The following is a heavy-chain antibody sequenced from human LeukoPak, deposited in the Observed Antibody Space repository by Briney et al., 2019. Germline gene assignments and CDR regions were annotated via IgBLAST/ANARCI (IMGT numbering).Heavy chain of an antibody. Sequence: PGGSLRLSCAASGFTFNSYSMNWVRQAPGKGLEWVSSISGSNSYIYYADSMKGRFTISRDNAKNSLYLQMNSLRAEDTAVYYCARQYSSSSRTYYYYMDVWGKGTTVTVSS. D-gene: IGHD6-6*01. CDR2: ISGSNSYI. V-gene: IGHV3-21*01. CDR1: GFTFNSYS. J-gene: IGHJ6*03. CDR3: ARQYSSSSRTYYYYMDV.